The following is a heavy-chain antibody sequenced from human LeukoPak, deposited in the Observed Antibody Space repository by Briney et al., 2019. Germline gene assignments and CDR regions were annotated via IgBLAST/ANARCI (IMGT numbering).Heavy chain of an antibody. J-gene: IGHJ4*02. CDR1: GFTLSSYS. CDR3: ARGYGGNAYYFDY. Sequence: GGALRVSCAASGFTLSSYSMNWVRQAPGKGREWVSVIYSGGSTYYADSVKGRFTISRDNSKNTLYLQMNSQRAEDTAVYYCARGYGGNAYYFDYWGQGTLVTVSS. V-gene: IGHV3-53*01. CDR2: IYSGGST. D-gene: IGHD4-23*01.